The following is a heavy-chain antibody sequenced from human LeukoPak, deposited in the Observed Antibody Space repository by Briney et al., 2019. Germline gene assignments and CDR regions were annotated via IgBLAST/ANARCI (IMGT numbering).Heavy chain of an antibody. Sequence: ASVKVSCKASGYTFTSYGISWVRQAPGQGGERMGWISAYNGNTNYAQKLQGRVTITTDTSTSTAYMELRSLRSDDTAVYYCARVDTAMVTDFYYYYGMDVWGQGTTVTVSS. J-gene: IGHJ6*02. CDR1: GYTFTSYG. V-gene: IGHV1-18*01. D-gene: IGHD5-18*01. CDR2: ISAYNGNT. CDR3: ARVDTAMVTDFYYYYGMDV.